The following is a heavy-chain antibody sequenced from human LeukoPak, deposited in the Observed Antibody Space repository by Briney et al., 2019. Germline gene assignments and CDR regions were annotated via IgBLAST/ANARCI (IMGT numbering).Heavy chain of an antibody. Sequence: GALRLSCAASGFTFSSYTMIWVRQAPGRGLEWVSSISDSSSYIYYADSVKGRFTISRDNAKNSLYLQMNSLRAEDTAVYYCAGMQYSSSWAAFDYWGQGTLITVSS. V-gene: IGHV3-21*01. D-gene: IGHD6-13*01. CDR2: ISDSSSYI. CDR3: AGMQYSSSWAAFDY. J-gene: IGHJ4*02. CDR1: GFTFSSYT.